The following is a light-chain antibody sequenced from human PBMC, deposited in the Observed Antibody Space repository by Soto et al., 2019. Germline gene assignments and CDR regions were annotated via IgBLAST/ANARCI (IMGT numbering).Light chain of an antibody. Sequence: DIQMTQSPSSLSASVGDRVTITCRASQGXSXXLAWYQQKPGKVPKLLIYAASTLQXGVPSRFSGSGSGTXXXXXXXXLXPEDXATXXXXXYNSAPRTFGQGTKVEIK. J-gene: IGKJ1*01. V-gene: IGKV1-27*01. CDR1: QGXSXX. CDR3: XXYNSAPRT. CDR2: AAS.